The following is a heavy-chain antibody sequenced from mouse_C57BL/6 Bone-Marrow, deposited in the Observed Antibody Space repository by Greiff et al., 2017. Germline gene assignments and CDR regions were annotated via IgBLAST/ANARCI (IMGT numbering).Heavy chain of an antibody. CDR1: YTFSRRVH. CDR3: SEDSAVYYCSGRRYGGYSPFAY. D-gene: IGHD2-3*01. J-gene: IGHJ3*01. Sequence: QVQLQQSGPELARPWASVKISCQAFYTFSRRVHFAIRDTNYGKQWVKQRPGQGLEWIGDIYPGTGDTSYNQKFKGKATVPADKSSSTAYMQLSSLTSEDSAVYYCSGRRYGGYSPFAYWGQWTLVTVSA. V-gene: IGHV1-87*01. CDR2: GQGLEWIG.